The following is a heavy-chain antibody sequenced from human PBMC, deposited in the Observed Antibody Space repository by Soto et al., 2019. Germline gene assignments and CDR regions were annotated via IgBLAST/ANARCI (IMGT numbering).Heavy chain of an antibody. D-gene: IGHD3-3*01. J-gene: IGHJ4*02. V-gene: IGHV3-15*07. CDR2: IKSKTDGGTT. CDR1: SVSTAW. CDR3: TTPTYYDFWSGYLR. Sequence: SVSTAWMNWVRQAPGKGLEWVGRIKSKTDGGTTDYAAPVKGRFTISRDDSKNTLYLQMNSLKTEDTAVYYCTTPTYYDFWSGYLRWGQGTLVTVSS.